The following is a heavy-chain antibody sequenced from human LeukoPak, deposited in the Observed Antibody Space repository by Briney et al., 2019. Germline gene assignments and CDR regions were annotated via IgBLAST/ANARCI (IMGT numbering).Heavy chain of an antibody. V-gene: IGHV3-21*01. CDR3: AKPSAVGTTYVSSYFDY. CDR2: ISSSSSYI. D-gene: IGHD1-26*01. Sequence: GGSLRLSCAASGFTFSSYSMNWVRQAPGKGLEWVSSISSSSSYIYYADSVKGRFTISRDNSKNTLYLQMNSLRPEDTAVYYCAKPSAVGTTYVSSYFDYWGQGTLVTVSS. CDR1: GFTFSSYS. J-gene: IGHJ4*02.